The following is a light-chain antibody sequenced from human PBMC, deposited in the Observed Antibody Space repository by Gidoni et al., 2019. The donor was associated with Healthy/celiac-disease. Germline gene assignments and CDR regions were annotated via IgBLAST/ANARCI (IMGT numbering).Light chain of an antibody. CDR2: GAS. Sequence: EITLKKSPGTLSLSPGERATLSCRASQSVSSSYVAWYQQPPGPAPRLLIYGASSTATGIPDMCSGSGAGTDFTPTISRLEPEDVAVYCWQQYGSSPWTFGQGTKVEIK. J-gene: IGKJ1*01. V-gene: IGKV3-20*01. CDR3: QQYGSSPWT. CDR1: QSVSSSY.